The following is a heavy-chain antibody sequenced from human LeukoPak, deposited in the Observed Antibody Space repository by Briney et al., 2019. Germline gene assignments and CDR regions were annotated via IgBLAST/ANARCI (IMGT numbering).Heavy chain of an antibody. CDR3: ARRNYGDSKNAFDI. D-gene: IGHD4-17*01. J-gene: IGHJ3*02. CDR1: GYLFTTYW. V-gene: IGHV5-51*01. CDR2: IYPGDSGT. Sequence: GESLKISCKGSGYLFTTYWIGWVRQMPGKGLEWMGIIYPGDSGTRYSPSFQGQVTFSADKSISTAYLQWTSLKASDTAMYYCARRNYGDSKNAFDIWGQGTMVTVSS.